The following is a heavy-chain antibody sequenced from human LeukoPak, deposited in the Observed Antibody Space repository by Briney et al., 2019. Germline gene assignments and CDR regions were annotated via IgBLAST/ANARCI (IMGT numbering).Heavy chain of an antibody. V-gene: IGHV3-48*01. D-gene: IGHD3-22*01. Sequence: PGGSLRLSCAASGFTFSSYSMNWVRQAPGKGLEWVSYISSSSSTIYYADSVKGRFTISRDNAKNSLYLQMNSLRAEDTAVYYCARGSGSSGYYSQHWGQGTLVTVSS. CDR3: ARGSGSSGYYSQH. J-gene: IGHJ1*01. CDR1: GFTFSSYS. CDR2: ISSSSSTI.